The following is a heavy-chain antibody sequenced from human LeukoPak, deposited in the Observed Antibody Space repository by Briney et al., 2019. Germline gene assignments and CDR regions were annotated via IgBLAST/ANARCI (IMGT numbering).Heavy chain of an antibody. D-gene: IGHD6-6*01. J-gene: IGHJ4*02. V-gene: IGHV3-33*01. CDR2: IWYDGSNK. CDR3: AGGESEYSSSGDFAY. CDR1: GFTFSSYG. Sequence: GGSLRLSCAASGFTFSSYGMHWVRQAPGKGLEWVAVIWYDGSNKYYADSVKGRFTISRDNSKNTLYLQMNSLRAEDTAVYYCAGGESEYSSSGDFAYWGQGTLVTVSS.